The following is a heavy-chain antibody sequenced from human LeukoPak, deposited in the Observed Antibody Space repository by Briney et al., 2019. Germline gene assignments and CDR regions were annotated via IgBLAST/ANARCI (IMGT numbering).Heavy chain of an antibody. CDR2: IGHDVVST. Sequence: PGGSLRLSCAASGFTFSSYDMHWVRQPTGGGLEWVSGIGHDVVSTYYAESVKGRFTISRDNSKNTLYLQMNSLRADDTAAYYCARDSPLLTVWGQGTLVTVSS. D-gene: IGHD3-9*01. CDR3: ARDSPLLTV. V-gene: IGHV3-23*01. J-gene: IGHJ4*02. CDR1: GFTFSSYD.